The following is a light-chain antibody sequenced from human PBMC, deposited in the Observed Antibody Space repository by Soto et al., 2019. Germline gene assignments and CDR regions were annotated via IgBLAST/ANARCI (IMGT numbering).Light chain of an antibody. CDR2: EVN. J-gene: IGLJ3*02. V-gene: IGLV2-8*01. Sequence: QSALTQPPSASGSPGQSVTISCTGTSSDVGAYNYVSWYQQYPAKDPQLMVYEVNNRPSTVPDRFSGSKSSTTASLTDYWPQPEDEAVSHFTSYAGSNIWVFGGGTKLTVL. CDR3: TSYAGSNIWV. CDR1: SSDVGAYNY.